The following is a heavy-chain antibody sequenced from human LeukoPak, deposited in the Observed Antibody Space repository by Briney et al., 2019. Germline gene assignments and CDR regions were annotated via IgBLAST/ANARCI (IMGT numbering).Heavy chain of an antibody. J-gene: IGHJ6*03. Sequence: GGSLRLSCAASGFTFSSYSMNWVRQAPGKGLEWVSSISSSSSYIYYADSVKGRFTISRDNAKNSLYLQMNSLRAEDTAVYYCARDAVVVPAAIINYYYYMDVWGQGTTVTVSS. D-gene: IGHD2-2*02. V-gene: IGHV3-21*01. CDR1: GFTFSSYS. CDR2: ISSSSSYI. CDR3: ARDAVVVPAAIINYYYYMDV.